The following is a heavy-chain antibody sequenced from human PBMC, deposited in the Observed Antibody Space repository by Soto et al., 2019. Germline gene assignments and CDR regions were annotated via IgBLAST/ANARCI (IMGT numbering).Heavy chain of an antibody. D-gene: IGHD6-6*01. J-gene: IGHJ4*02. Sequence: EVQLLESGGGLVQPGGSLRLSCAASGFTFSSYAMSWVRQAPGKGLEWVSAISGSGGSTYYADSVKGRFTISRDNSKNTLDQQMNSLRGEDTALYYCATVAARPYFDYWGQGTLVTVSS. CDR2: ISGSGGST. V-gene: IGHV3-23*01. CDR3: ATVAARPYFDY. CDR1: GFTFSSYA.